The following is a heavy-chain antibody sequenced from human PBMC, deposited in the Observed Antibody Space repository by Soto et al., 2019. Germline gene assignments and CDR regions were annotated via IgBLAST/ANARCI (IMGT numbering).Heavy chain of an antibody. V-gene: IGHV4-4*07. J-gene: IGHJ5*01. CDR3: ERLPPVGTSDS. CDR1: GASIRNYY. Sequence: PSETLSLTCTVSGASIRNYYWTWIRQSGGKGLEWVGRIFGSGATNYNPSLSSRTTMSVDAAKNLLTLNVSSVTAADTAVYYCERLPPVGTSDSWGRVIMVPVSS. CDR2: IFGSGAT. D-gene: IGHD1-26*01.